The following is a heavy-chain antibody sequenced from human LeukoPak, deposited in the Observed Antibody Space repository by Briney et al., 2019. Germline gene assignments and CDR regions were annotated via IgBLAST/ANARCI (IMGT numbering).Heavy chain of an antibody. CDR1: GASMSSGSYY. CDR2: IYYTANS. V-gene: IGHV4-39*01. CDR3: ARRGKLGAGAASLDY. D-gene: IGHD1-26*01. J-gene: IGHJ4*02. Sequence: SETLSLTCSVSGASMSSGSYYWGWIRQPPGKGLEWIGNIYYTANSYYTLSLKSRVTTSMDTSNKQVFLKMTSVTAAETAVYYCARRGKLGAGAASLDYWGQGMLVTVSS.